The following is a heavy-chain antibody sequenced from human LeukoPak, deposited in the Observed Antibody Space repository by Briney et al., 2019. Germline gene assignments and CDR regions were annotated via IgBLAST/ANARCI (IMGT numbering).Heavy chain of an antibody. V-gene: IGHV4-59*01. CDR2: IYYSRST. J-gene: IGHJ4*02. CDR3: ARDSSGYYNY. Sequence: SETLSLTCTVSGGSISSYYWSWIRQPPGKGLEWSGYIYYSRSTNYNPSLKSRITISVDTSKNQFSLKLSSVTAADTAVYYCARDSSGYYNYWGQGTLVTVSS. D-gene: IGHD3-22*01. CDR1: GGSISSYY.